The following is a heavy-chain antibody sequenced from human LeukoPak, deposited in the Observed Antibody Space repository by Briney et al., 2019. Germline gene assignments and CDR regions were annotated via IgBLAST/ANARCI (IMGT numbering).Heavy chain of an antibody. D-gene: IGHD1-26*01. Sequence: ASVKVSCKASGYTFTNYYLHWVRQAPGQGAEGMGIINPSGGSTSYEQKFQGRVTLTRDTSTSTVYMDLSSLRSEDTAVYYCARDIQGTGSNIDYWGQGTLVTVSS. CDR2: INPSGGST. J-gene: IGHJ4*02. CDR1: GYTFTNYY. V-gene: IGHV1-46*01. CDR3: ARDIQGTGSNIDY.